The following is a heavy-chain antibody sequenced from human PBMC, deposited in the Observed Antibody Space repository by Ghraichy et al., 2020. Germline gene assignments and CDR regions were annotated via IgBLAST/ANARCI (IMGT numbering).Heavy chain of an antibody. CDR1: GFTFSSYA. CDR3: ARSRSDYLYYFDY. CDR2: ISYDGSNK. V-gene: IGHV3-30*04. Sequence: GESLNISCAASGFTFSSYAMHWVRQAPGKGLEWVAVISYDGSNKYYADSVKGRFTISRDNSKNTLYLQMNSLRAEDTAVYYCARSRSDYLYYFDYWGQGTLVTVSS. D-gene: IGHD4-17*01. J-gene: IGHJ4*02.